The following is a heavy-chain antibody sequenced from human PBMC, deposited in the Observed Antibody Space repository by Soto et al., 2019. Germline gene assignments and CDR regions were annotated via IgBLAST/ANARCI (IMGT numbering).Heavy chain of an antibody. Sequence: KPGGSLRLSCAASGFTFSSYSMNWVRQAPGKGLEWVSSISSSSSYIYYADSVKGRFTISRDNAKNSLYLQMNSLRAEDTAVYYCAREGYSSSWADAFDIWGQGTMVTVSS. D-gene: IGHD6-13*01. J-gene: IGHJ3*02. CDR1: GFTFSSYS. V-gene: IGHV3-21*01. CDR2: ISSSSSYI. CDR3: AREGYSSSWADAFDI.